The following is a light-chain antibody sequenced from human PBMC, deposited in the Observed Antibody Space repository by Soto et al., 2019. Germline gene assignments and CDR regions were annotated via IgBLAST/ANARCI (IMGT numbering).Light chain of an antibody. CDR1: QDISNY. J-gene: IGKJ4*01. V-gene: IGKV1-33*01. Sequence: DIQMTQSPSSLSASVGDRVTITCQASQDISNYLNWYQQKPGKAPKLLIYDASNLETGVPSRFSGSGAGTDFTFTISSLQPEDIATYYCQQCDNLPLTFGGGTNVEIK. CDR2: DAS. CDR3: QQCDNLPLT.